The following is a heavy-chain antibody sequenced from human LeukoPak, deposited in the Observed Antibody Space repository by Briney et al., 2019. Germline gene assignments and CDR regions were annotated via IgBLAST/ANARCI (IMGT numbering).Heavy chain of an antibody. CDR1: GYTFTSYD. Sequence: ASVKVSCKASGYTFTSYDINWVRQATGQGLEWMGWMNPNSGNTGYAQKFQGRVTKTRNTSISTAYMELSSLRSEDTAVYYCARVLAADDRLYNWFDPWGQGTLVTVSS. CDR2: MNPNSGNT. J-gene: IGHJ5*02. V-gene: IGHV1-8*01. D-gene: IGHD6-13*01. CDR3: ARVLAADDRLYNWFDP.